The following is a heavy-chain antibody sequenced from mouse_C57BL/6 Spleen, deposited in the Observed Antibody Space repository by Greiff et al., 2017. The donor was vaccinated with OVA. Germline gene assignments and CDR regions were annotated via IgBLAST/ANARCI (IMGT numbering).Heavy chain of an antibody. CDR2: IDPEDGET. V-gene: IGHV14-2*01. D-gene: IGHD3-2*02. Sequence: VQLKESGAELVKPGASVKLSCTASGFNIKDYYMHWVKQRTEQGLEWIGRIDPEDGETKYAPKFQGKATITADTSSNTAFLQLSSLTSEDTAVYYWARRDSSGYWFAYWGQGTLVTVSA. CDR1: GFNIKDYY. J-gene: IGHJ3*01. CDR3: ARRDSSGYWFAY.